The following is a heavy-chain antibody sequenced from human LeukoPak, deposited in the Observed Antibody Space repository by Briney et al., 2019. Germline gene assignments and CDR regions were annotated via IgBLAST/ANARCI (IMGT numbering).Heavy chain of an antibody. CDR2: ISGSGGST. D-gene: IGHD3-3*01. Sequence: GGSLRLSCAASGFTFSNAWMTWVRQAPGKGLEWVSAISGSGGSTYYADSVKGRFTISRDNSKNTLYLQMNSLRAEDTAVYYCAKILGWSGYYSSWGQGTLVTVSS. V-gene: IGHV3-23*01. CDR3: AKILGWSGYYSS. J-gene: IGHJ5*02. CDR1: GFTFSNAW.